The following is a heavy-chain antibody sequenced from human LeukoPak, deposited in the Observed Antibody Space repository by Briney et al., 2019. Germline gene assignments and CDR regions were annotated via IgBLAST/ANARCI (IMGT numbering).Heavy chain of an antibody. J-gene: IGHJ5*02. CDR1: GYTFTGYY. D-gene: IGHD6-13*01. CDR3: ARDVGITVADSFDP. Sequence: ASVKVSCKASGYTFTGYYLHWVRQAPGQGLEWMGWTHIYRGNTNYAQKFQGRVTMTTDTSTSTVYMEVRGLRSDDTAMYYCARDVGITVADSFDPWGQGTLVTVSS. V-gene: IGHV1-18*04. CDR2: THIYRGNT.